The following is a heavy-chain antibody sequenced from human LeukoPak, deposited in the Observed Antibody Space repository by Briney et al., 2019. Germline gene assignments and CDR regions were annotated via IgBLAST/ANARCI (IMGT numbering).Heavy chain of an antibody. J-gene: IGHJ4*02. Sequence: GRSLRLSCAASGFTFDDYAMHWVRQAPGKGLEWVSGISWNSGSIGYADSVKGRFTISRDNAKNSLYLQMNSLRAEDTAVYYCARDFSAIFGVVIGFDYWGQGTLVTVSS. V-gene: IGHV3-9*01. CDR2: ISWNSGSI. CDR1: GFTFDDYA. CDR3: ARDFSAIFGVVIGFDY. D-gene: IGHD3-3*01.